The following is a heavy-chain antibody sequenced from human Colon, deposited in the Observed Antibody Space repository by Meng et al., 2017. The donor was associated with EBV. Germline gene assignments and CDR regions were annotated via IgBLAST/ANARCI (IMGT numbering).Heavy chain of an antibody. J-gene: IGHJ4*02. D-gene: IGHD3-9*01. Sequence: VLVEQVGEGLLNSAETLCLACSVNGGSFSGYVWSWVRQPPGKGMEWIGEVNHPGSANYNPSLKSRVTISVDASEKQFSLRLTSVTAADSAVYYCARVPTTGYKDHWGQGTLVTVSS. CDR2: VNHPGSA. CDR1: GGSFSGYV. V-gene: IGHV4-34*01. CDR3: ARVPTTGYKDH.